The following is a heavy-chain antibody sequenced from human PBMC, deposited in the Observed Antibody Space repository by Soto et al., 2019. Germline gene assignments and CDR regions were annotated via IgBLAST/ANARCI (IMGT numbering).Heavy chain of an antibody. CDR3: ARRSTMVRGVIINWFDP. J-gene: IGHJ5*02. D-gene: IGHD3-10*01. Sequence: SETLSLTCAVYGGSFSGYYWSWIRQPPGKGLEWIGEINHSGSTNYNPSLKSRVTISVDTSKNQFSLKLSSVTAADTAVYYCARRSTMVRGVIINWFDPWGQGTLVTAPQ. CDR2: INHSGST. CDR1: GGSFSGYY. V-gene: IGHV4-34*01.